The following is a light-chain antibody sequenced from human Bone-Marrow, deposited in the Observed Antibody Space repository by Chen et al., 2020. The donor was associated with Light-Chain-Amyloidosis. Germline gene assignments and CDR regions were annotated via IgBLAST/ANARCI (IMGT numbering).Light chain of an antibody. J-gene: IGLJ1*01. V-gene: IGLV3-21*03. CDR1: NLGGNA. Sequence: SFVLTQPPPVSLAPGKTANITCGGTNLGGNAVHWYHQTPGQAPVLVISDESDRPPGIPERFSGSNSGNTATLTISRVEAGDEADYYCQVWDNTSDHFVFGTGTTVTVL. CDR2: DES. CDR3: QVWDNTSDHFV.